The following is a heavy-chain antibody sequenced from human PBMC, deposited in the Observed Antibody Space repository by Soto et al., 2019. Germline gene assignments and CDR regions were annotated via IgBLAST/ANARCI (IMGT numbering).Heavy chain of an antibody. CDR2: MNANNGNT. D-gene: IGHD4-17*01. V-gene: IGHV1-18*01. Sequence: ASVKVSCKASGYTFTSYDINWVRQATGQGLEWMGWMNANNGNTDYAQKLQGRVTMTTDTSTSTAYMELRSLRSDDTAVYYCARDVEMTTSHYYYYYYMDVWGKGTTVTVSS. CDR3: ARDVEMTTSHYYYYYYMDV. J-gene: IGHJ6*03. CDR1: GYTFTSYD.